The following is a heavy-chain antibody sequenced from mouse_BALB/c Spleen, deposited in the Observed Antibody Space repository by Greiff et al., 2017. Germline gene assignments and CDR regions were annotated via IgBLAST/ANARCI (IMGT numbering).Heavy chain of an antibody. CDR1: GFSLTSYG. CDR3: ARKGGNYVGFAY. J-gene: IGHJ3*01. CDR2: IGSGGST. D-gene: IGHD2-1*01. Sequence: VKLVESGPGLVQPSQCLSITCTASGFSLTSYGVHWVRQSPGKGLEWLGVIGSGGSTDYYAAIISRLTISKDDSKSKVFFKMNSLQADDTAIYYCARKGGNYVGFAYWGQGTLVTVSA. V-gene: IGHV2-4-1*01.